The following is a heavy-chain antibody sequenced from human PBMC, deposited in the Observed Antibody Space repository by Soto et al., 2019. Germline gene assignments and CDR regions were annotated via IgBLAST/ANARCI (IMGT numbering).Heavy chain of an antibody. D-gene: IGHD3-9*01. CDR1: GFTFDDYA. Sequence: EVQLVESGGGLVQPGRSLRLSCAASGFTFDDYAMHWVRQAPGKGLEWVSGISWNSGSIGYADSVKGRFTISRDNAKNSLYLQMNSLRAEDTALYYCAKDASPFLTTSSGMDVWGKGTTVTVSS. J-gene: IGHJ6*04. CDR3: AKDASPFLTTSSGMDV. CDR2: ISWNSGSI. V-gene: IGHV3-9*01.